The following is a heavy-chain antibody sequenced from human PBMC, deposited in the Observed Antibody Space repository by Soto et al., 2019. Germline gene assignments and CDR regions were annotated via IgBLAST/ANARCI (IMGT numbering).Heavy chain of an antibody. V-gene: IGHV3-30*18. D-gene: IGHD6-19*01. Sequence: GGSLRLSCAASGFTFSSYGMHWVRQAPGKGLEWVAVISHDGSNKYYADSVKGRFTISRDNSKNTLYLQMNSLRAEDTAVCYCAKSSSGWYSGWFDPWGQGTLVTVSS. CDR2: ISHDGSNK. CDR1: GFTFSSYG. CDR3: AKSSSGWYSGWFDP. J-gene: IGHJ5*02.